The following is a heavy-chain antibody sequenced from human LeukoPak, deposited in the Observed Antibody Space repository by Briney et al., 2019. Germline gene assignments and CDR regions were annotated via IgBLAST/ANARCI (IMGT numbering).Heavy chain of an antibody. D-gene: IGHD2/OR15-2a*01. CDR3: ARDPFNGALDI. V-gene: IGHV3-7*01. CDR1: GFSFSGSW. Sequence: GGSLRLSCTASGFSFSGSWMSWVRQLPGKGLEWLADMNPDGSTIVYVDSVKGRFTISRNNAKNSVYLQMDGLRAEDTAVYYCARDPFNGALDIWGQGTLVTVSS. CDR2: MNPDGSTI. J-gene: IGHJ3*02.